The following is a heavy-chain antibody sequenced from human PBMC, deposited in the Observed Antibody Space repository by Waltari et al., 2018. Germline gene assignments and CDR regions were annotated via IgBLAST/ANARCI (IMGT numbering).Heavy chain of an antibody. CDR1: GFTFSSSA. Sequence: QVQLVESGGGVVQPGRSLRLSCAASGFTFSSSAMPGVRQAPGKGLEWVAVISYDGSNKYYADSVKGRFTISRDNSKNTLYLQMNSLRAEDTAVYYCARDSLDAFDIWGQGTMVTVSS. CDR2: ISYDGSNK. J-gene: IGHJ3*02. CDR3: ARDSLDAFDI. V-gene: IGHV3-30-3*01.